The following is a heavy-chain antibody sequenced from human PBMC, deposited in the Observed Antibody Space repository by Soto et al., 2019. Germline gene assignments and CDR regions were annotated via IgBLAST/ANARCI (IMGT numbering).Heavy chain of an antibody. V-gene: IGHV3-30-3*01. J-gene: IGHJ6*02. CDR2: ISYDGSNK. Sequence: QVQLVESGGGVVQPGRSLRLSCAASGFTFSSYAMHWVRQAPGKGLEWVAVISYDGSNKYYADSVKGRFTISRDNSKNTLYLQMNSLRAEDTAVYYCAREFGWNRGYYYGMDVWGQGTTVTVSS. CDR1: GFTFSSYA. CDR3: AREFGWNRGYYYGMDV. D-gene: IGHD1-1*01.